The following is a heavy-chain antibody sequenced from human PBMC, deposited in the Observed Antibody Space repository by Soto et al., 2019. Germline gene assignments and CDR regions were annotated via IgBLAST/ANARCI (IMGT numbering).Heavy chain of an antibody. CDR2: ISGSGGST. D-gene: IGHD3-10*01. CDR1: GFTFSSYA. V-gene: IGHV3-23*01. CDR3: AKTARRSLAFRDDAFDI. Sequence: EVQLLESGGGLVQPGGSLRLSCADSGFTFSSYAMSWVRQAPGKGLEWVSAISGSGGSTYYADSVKGRFTISRDNSKNTLYLQMNSLRAEDTAVYYCAKTARRSLAFRDDAFDIWGQGTMVTVSS. J-gene: IGHJ3*02.